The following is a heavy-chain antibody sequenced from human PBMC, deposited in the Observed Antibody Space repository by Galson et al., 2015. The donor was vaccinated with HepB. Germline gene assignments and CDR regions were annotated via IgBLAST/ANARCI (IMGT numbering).Heavy chain of an antibody. CDR2: IWHDGSNQ. V-gene: IGHV3-33*01. CDR1: GFTFSRHG. J-gene: IGHJ4*02. D-gene: IGHD5-18*01. CDR3: VRESLMAMVTFDL. Sequence: SLRLSCAASGFTFSRHGIHWVRQAPGKGLECVSMIWHDGSNQLYADSVKGRFTISRDNSKNKLYLQMNSLRAEDTVIYYCVRESLMAMVTFDLWGRGTLVTVSS.